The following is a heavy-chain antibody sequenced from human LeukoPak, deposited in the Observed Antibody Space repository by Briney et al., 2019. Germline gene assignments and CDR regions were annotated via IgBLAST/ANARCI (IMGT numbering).Heavy chain of an antibody. Sequence: SATLSLTCTVSGGSISSNIYYWGWIRQPPGKGLEWIADIYYSGRTYYNPSLKSRFTISVNTSKNQFSLKLSSVTTADTAVYYCARRGGYDFSYDYWGQGSLVTVSS. CDR3: ARRGGYDFSYDY. CDR2: IYYSGRT. D-gene: IGHD5-12*01. J-gene: IGHJ4*02. V-gene: IGHV4-39*01. CDR1: GGSISSNIYY.